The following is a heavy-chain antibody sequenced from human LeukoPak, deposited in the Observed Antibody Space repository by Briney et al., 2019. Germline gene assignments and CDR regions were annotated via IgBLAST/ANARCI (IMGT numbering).Heavy chain of an antibody. D-gene: IGHD1-1*01. CDR2: INAGNGNT. CDR3: ARAGTTFYYYYYMDV. CDR1: GYTFTTYS. V-gene: IGHV1-3*01. Sequence: GASVKVSCKASGYTFTTYSIFWVRQAPGQRLEWMGWINAGNGNTKYSQKLQGRVTITRDTSANTAYVELSSLRSDDTAVYYCARAGTTFYYYYYMDVWGKGTTVTVSS. J-gene: IGHJ6*03.